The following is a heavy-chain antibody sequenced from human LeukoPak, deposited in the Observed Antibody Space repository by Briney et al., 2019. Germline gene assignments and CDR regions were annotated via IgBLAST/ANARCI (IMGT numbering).Heavy chain of an antibody. V-gene: IGHV1-8*01. CDR3: ARGVRYRYCSGGSCYRGGYCYYYMDV. CDR2: MNPNSGNT. Sequence: ASVKVSCKASGYTFTSYDINWVRQATGQGLEWMGWMNPNSGNTGYAQKFQGRVTMTRNTSISTAYMELSSLRSEDTAVYYCARGVRYRYCSGGSCYRGGYCYYYMDVWGKGTTVTVSS. D-gene: IGHD2-15*01. J-gene: IGHJ6*03. CDR1: GYTFTSYD.